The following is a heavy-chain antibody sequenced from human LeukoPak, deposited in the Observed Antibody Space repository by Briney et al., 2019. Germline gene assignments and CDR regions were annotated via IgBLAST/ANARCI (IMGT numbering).Heavy chain of an antibody. Sequence: PGGSLRVSCAASGFAFSFYAMSWLRQPPGKGLEWVSTINANSGTTSYAASVRGRFTISRDNSKNTLYLEVNTLRAEDTAVYYCAKPISGGLAVTADWFDPWGQGTLVVVSS. V-gene: IGHV3-23*01. CDR2: INANSGTT. CDR1: GFAFSFYA. D-gene: IGHD6-19*01. J-gene: IGHJ5*01. CDR3: AKPISGGLAVTADWFDP.